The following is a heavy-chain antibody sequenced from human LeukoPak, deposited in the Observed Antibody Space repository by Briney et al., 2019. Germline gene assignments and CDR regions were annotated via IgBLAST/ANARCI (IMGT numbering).Heavy chain of an antibody. Sequence: PGRSLRLSCAASGFTFSSYGMHWVRQAPGKGLEWVAVISYDGSNKYYADSVKGRFTISRDNSKNTLYLQMSSLRAEDTAVYYCAREYRSTCDYWGQGTLVTVSS. V-gene: IGHV3-30*03. CDR1: GFTFSSYG. D-gene: IGHD5/OR15-5a*01. J-gene: IGHJ4*02. CDR2: ISYDGSNK. CDR3: AREYRSTCDY.